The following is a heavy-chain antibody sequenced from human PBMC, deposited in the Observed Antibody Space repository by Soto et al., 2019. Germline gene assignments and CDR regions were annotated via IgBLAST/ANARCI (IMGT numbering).Heavy chain of an antibody. Sequence: RASVKVSCKASGGTFSSYAISWVRQAPGQGLEWMGGIITIFGTENYEQKFQGRVTITAEKSTSTAYMELSSLRSEDTAVYYCARGAEQLAPAAQFDYWGQGTLVTVSS. V-gene: IGHV1-69*06. J-gene: IGHJ4*02. CDR3: ARGAEQLAPAAQFDY. D-gene: IGHD6-6*01. CDR2: IITIFGTE. CDR1: GGTFSSYA.